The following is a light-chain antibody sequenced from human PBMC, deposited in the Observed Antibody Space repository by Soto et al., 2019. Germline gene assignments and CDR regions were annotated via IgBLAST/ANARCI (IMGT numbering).Light chain of an antibody. J-gene: IGKJ3*01. CDR1: QGVGNS. V-gene: IGKV1-16*02. CDR2: AAS. Sequence: DIQMTQSPSSLSASVGDRVTITCRASQGVGNSLAWFQQNPGKAPQSLIYAASILQSGVPSKFSGSGSGTDFTLTISSLQPEDFATYYCQQYNSYPFTFGPGTKVDIK. CDR3: QQYNSYPFT.